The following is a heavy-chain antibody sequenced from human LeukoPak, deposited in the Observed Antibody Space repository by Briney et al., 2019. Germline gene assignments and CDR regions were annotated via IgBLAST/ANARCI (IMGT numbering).Heavy chain of an antibody. CDR3: ARTGRITIFGVVTYQSFDY. CDR1: GYTFTGYY. CDR2: MNPNSGNT. D-gene: IGHD3-3*01. J-gene: IGHJ4*02. Sequence: ASVKVSCKASGYTFTGYYMHWVRQAPGQGLEWMGWMNPNSGNTGYAQKFQGRVSMTRNTSISTAYMELSSLRSEDKAVYYCARTGRITIFGVVTYQSFDYWGQGTLVTVSS. V-gene: IGHV1-8*02.